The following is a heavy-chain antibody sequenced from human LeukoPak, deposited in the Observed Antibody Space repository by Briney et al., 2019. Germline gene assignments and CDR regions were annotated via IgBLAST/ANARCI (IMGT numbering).Heavy chain of an antibody. CDR1: GGSISSSNW. J-gene: IGHJ4*02. Sequence: PSETLSLTCAVSGGSISSSNWWSWVRQPPGKGLEWIGEINHSGSTNYNPSLKSRVTISVDTSKNQFSLKLSSVTAADTAVYYCARALRGYYSHFDYWGQGTLVTVSS. V-gene: IGHV4-4*02. CDR3: ARALRGYYSHFDY. CDR2: INHSGST. D-gene: IGHD3-3*01.